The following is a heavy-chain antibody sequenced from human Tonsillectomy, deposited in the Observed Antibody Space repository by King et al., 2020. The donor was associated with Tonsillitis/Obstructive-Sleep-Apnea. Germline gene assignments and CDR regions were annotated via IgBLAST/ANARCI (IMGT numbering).Heavy chain of an antibody. Sequence: EVQLVESGGGLVQPGGSLRLSCAASRFTFNIYAMTWVRQAPGKGLEWVSGISGSGGGTYYADSVKGRFTISRDNSKTTLYLQMNSLRAEDTAVYYCAKAGLEWLAGAPFDDWGQGTLVTVSS. CDR1: RFTFNIYA. CDR3: AKAGLEWLAGAPFDD. V-gene: IGHV3-23*04. D-gene: IGHD6-19*01. CDR2: ISGSGGGT. J-gene: IGHJ4*02.